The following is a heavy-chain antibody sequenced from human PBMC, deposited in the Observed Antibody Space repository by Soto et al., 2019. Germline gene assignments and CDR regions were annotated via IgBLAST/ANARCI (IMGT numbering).Heavy chain of an antibody. CDR1: GYTFTGYY. D-gene: IGHD2-2*01. CDR3: ASSSSLYTSAYYYGMDV. J-gene: IGHJ6*02. CDR2: INPNSGGT. V-gene: IGHV1-2*04. Sequence: QVQLVQSGAEVKKPGASVKVSCKTSGYTFTGYYIHWVRQAPGQGLEWMGWINPNSGGTNYAQKFQGWVTRTRDTAITTAYMELSRLRSEDTAVYYCASSSSLYTSAYYYGMDVWGQGTTVTVSS.